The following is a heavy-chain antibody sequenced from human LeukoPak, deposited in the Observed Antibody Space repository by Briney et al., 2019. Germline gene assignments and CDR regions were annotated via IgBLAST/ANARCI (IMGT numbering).Heavy chain of an antibody. CDR1: GGSISSSSYY. CDR2: IYYSGST. CDR3: AELCAGYSSSWYCARDY. Sequence: SETLSLTCTVSGGSISSSSYYWGWIRQPPGKGLEWIGSIYYSGSTYYNPSLKSRVTISVDTSKNQFSLKLSSVTAADTAVYYCAELCAGYSSSWYCARDYWGQGTLVTVSS. V-gene: IGHV4-39*01. J-gene: IGHJ4*02. D-gene: IGHD6-13*01.